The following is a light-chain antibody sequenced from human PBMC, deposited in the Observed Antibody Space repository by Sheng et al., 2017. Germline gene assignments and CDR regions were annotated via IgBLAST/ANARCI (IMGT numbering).Light chain of an antibody. V-gene: IGKV1-9*01. CDR1: QGIRNY. Sequence: DIQLTQSPPFLSASVGARVTITCRASQGIRNYLAWYQHKPGTVPKLLISAASTLQSGVPFRFNGNGSGTEFTLTISSLQPEDSATYYCQRLDNYPQFGPGTKVDI. CDR2: AAS. CDR3: QRLDNYPQ. J-gene: IGKJ3*01.